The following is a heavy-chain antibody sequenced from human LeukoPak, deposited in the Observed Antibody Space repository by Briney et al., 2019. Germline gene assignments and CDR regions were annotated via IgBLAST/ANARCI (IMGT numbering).Heavy chain of an antibody. CDR2: IKQDGSEK. V-gene: IGHV3-7*01. Sequence: SGGSLRLSCVASGFRFTTYWMSWVRQAPGKGLEWVAHIKQDGSEKFSADSVKGRFTITRDNAENSLYLQMNSLRAEDTAMYYCARESSGSYSGFAFDIWGQGTMVTVSS. D-gene: IGHD1-26*01. J-gene: IGHJ3*02. CDR3: ARESSGSYSGFAFDI. CDR1: GFRFTTYW.